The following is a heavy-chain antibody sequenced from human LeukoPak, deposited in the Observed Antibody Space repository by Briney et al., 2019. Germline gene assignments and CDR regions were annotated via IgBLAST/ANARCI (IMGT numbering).Heavy chain of an antibody. D-gene: IGHD5-18*01. Sequence: GASVKVSCKASGYTFTSYDINWVRQATGQGLEWMGWMSPNSGNTGYAQKFQGRVTMTRNTSIRTAYMELTSLTSEDTAVYYCARGIHLWPNDYWGQGTLVTVSS. V-gene: IGHV1-8*01. CDR1: GYTFTSYD. CDR3: ARGIHLWPNDY. J-gene: IGHJ4*02. CDR2: MSPNSGNT.